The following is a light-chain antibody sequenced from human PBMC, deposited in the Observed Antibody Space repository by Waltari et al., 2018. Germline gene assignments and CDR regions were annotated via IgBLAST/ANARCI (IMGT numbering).Light chain of an antibody. V-gene: IGLV1-51*01. Sequence: QSVVTQPPSVSGDPGQRVTISCDGSKSNVGGYYVYWYQQFPGTAPKLVVYDNNNRPSGISDRLSGSKSGSSAFLTITRLQPGDEADYYCAVWDSSLNSAVFGGGTRLTVL. J-gene: IGLJ7*01. CDR3: AVWDSSLNSAV. CDR1: KSNVGGYY. CDR2: DNN.